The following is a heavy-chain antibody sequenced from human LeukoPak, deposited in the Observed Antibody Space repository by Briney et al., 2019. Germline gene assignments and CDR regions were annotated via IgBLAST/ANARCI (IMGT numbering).Heavy chain of an antibody. CDR2: IYYSGST. J-gene: IGHJ4*02. D-gene: IGHD6-19*01. CDR3: ARIYNSSQWLAPGDY. Sequence: TSETLSLTCTVSDDSISNYYWSWIRQPPGKGLEWIGYIYYSGSTTYNPSLKSRVTMSVDTSKNQFSLKLRSVTAADTALYYCARIYNSSQWLAPGDYWGQGTLGTVSS. V-gene: IGHV4-59*01. CDR1: DDSISNYY.